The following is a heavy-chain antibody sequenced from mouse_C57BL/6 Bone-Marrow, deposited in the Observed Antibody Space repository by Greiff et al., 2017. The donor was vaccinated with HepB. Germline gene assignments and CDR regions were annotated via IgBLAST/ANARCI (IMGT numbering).Heavy chain of an antibody. V-gene: IGHV1-18*01. D-gene: IGHD1-1*01. CDR1: GYTFTDYN. CDR2: INPNNGGT. Sequence: EVQLQQSGPELVKPGASVKIPCKASGYTFTDYNMDWVKQSHGKSLEWIGDINPNNGGTIYNQKFKGKATLTVDKSSSTAYMELRSLTSEDTAVYYCARSPSTVVATRYFDVWGTGTTVTVSS. CDR3: ARSPSTVVATRYFDV. J-gene: IGHJ1*03.